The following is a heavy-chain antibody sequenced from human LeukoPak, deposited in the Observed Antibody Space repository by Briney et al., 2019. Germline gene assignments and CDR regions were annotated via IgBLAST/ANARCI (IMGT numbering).Heavy chain of an antibody. CDR2: ISGGGETT. Sequence: PGGSLRLSCAASGFTFNNYAMNWVRQAPGKGLEWVSSISGGGETTYYADSAKGRFTISRDNPQNTLYLRMNSLRAEDTAVYYCARDYADYVGYFFFDYWGQGTLVTVSS. V-gene: IGHV3-23*01. D-gene: IGHD4-17*01. CDR1: GFTFNNYA. J-gene: IGHJ4*02. CDR3: ARDYADYVGYFFFDY.